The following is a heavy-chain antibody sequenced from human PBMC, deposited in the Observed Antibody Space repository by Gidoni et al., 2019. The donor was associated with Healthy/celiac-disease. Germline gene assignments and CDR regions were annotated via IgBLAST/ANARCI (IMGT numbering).Heavy chain of an antibody. V-gene: IGHV4-38-2*01. J-gene: IGHJ4*02. CDR3: ASTITYCSSTSCYTFHFDY. D-gene: IGHD2-2*02. Sequence: QVQLQESGPGLVKPSETLSLTCAVSGYSISSGYYWGWLRPPPGKGLEWIGSIYTIGSTYYNPSLNGRVTISVDTSKNQFSLKLISVTAADTAMYYCASTITYCSSTSCYTFHFDYGGQGTLVTVSS. CDR2: IYTIGST. CDR1: GYSISSGYY.